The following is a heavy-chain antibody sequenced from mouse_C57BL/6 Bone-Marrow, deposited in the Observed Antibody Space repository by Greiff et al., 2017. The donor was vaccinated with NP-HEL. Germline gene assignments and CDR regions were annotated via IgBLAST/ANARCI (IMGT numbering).Heavy chain of an antibody. CDR1: GYTFTTYW. Sequence: QVQLQQPGAELVKPGASVKLSCKASGYTFTTYWMQWVTQRPGQGLEWIGEIDPSDSSTNYNQKFKGKATLTVDTSSSTANMQLSSLTSEDSAVYYCARKAYYGRSYEFAYWGQGTLVTVSA. CDR2: IDPSDSST. D-gene: IGHD1-1*01. J-gene: IGHJ3*01. CDR3: ARKAYYGRSYEFAY. V-gene: IGHV1-50*01.